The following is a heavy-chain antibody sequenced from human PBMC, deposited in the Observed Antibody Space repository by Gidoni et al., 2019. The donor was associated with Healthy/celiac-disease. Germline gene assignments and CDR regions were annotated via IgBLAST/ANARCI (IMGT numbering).Heavy chain of an antibody. D-gene: IGHD6-13*01. CDR1: DYTFTGYS. J-gene: IGHJ6*02. CDR2: INPNSGGT. V-gene: IGHV1-2*02. CDR3: ARDEDSSSWYYYYYGMDV. Sequence: QLVQSGAEVKKPGASVRVSCKASDYTFTGYSMHWVRQAPGQGLEWMGWINPNSGGTNYAQKFQGRVTMTRDTSISTAYMELSRLRSDDTAVYYCARDEDSSSWYYYYYGMDVWGQGTTVTVSS.